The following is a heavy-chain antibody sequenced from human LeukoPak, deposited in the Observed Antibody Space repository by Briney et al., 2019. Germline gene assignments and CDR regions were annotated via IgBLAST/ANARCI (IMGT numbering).Heavy chain of an antibody. CDR3: AKGGITIFGVVTLPSYFDY. CDR2: ISDTGRLS. Sequence: GGSLRLSCAASGFTFSSSAMSWVRQAPGKGLEWVAAISDTGRLSYCADSVNGRFTISRDNSKNTLYLQMNSLRAEDTAVYYCAKGGITIFGVVTLPSYFDYWGQGTLVTVSS. D-gene: IGHD3-3*01. V-gene: IGHV3-23*01. J-gene: IGHJ4*02. CDR1: GFTFSSSA.